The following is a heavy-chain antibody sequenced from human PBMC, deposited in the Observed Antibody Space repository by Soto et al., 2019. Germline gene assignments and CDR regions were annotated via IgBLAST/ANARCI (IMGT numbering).Heavy chain of an antibody. J-gene: IGHJ3*01. CDR2: IYYTGSI. CDR1: VGSISSGDSF. D-gene: IGHD6-13*01. Sequence: PSATLSLTCSVSVGSISSGDSFWSWIRKPPGKGLEWIGYIYYTGSIFYHPSLQRRVSISVDTSKNQFSLRLSSVTAADTAVYYCARVLPGIAAAYDAFDVWGQGTMVTVSS. V-gene: IGHV4-30-4*01. CDR3: ARVLPGIAAAYDAFDV.